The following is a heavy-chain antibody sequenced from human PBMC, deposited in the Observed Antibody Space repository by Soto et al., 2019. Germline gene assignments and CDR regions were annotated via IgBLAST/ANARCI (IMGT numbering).Heavy chain of an antibody. Sequence: QVQLVQSGTEVKKSGSSVKVSCKASGDTFTNFDISWMRQAPGQGLEWMGGNIPMFGTPNYAQKFRGSVTMTADRSTSTAYLELRRLRSEDTAVYYCARGLRRYTSYDGGAAFDIWGPETMVTVSS. CDR2: NIPMFGTP. V-gene: IGHV1-69*06. CDR3: ARGLRRYTSYDGGAAFDI. D-gene: IGHD3-16*02. J-gene: IGHJ3*02. CDR1: GDTFTNFD.